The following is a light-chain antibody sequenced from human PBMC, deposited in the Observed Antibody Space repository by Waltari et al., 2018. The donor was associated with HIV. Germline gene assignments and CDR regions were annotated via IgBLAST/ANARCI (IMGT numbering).Light chain of an antibody. Sequence: DIQMTQSPSTLSASVGDRVTITCRASQSISSWLAWYQQKPGKAPKLLIYKASSLESGVPSRFSGRGSGTEFTLTISSLQPDDFATYYCQHYNSYWTFGQGTKVELK. V-gene: IGKV1-5*03. J-gene: IGKJ1*01. CDR3: QHYNSYWT. CDR2: KAS. CDR1: QSISSW.